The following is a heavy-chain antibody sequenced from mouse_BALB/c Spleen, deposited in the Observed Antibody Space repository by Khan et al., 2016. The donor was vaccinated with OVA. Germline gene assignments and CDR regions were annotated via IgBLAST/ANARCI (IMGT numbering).Heavy chain of an antibody. CDR1: GYTFTSYY. CDR2: INPSNGGT. CDR3: TRSGWATFAY. D-gene: IGHD1-1*02. J-gene: IGHJ3*01. Sequence: VQLQESGAELVKPGASVKLSCKASGYTFTSYYMYWVKQRPGQGLEWIGGINPSNGGTYFNEKFKSKATLTVDKASSTAYMQLSSLTSEDSAVYDCTRSGWATFAYWGQGTLVTVSA. V-gene: IGHV1S81*02.